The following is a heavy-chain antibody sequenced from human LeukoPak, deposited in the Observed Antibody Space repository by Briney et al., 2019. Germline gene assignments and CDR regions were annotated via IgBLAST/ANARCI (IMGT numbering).Heavy chain of an antibody. V-gene: IGHV3-74*01. D-gene: IGHD3-22*01. CDR3: ARDIYDSSGYYYGPFDY. CDR2: INTDGSST. Sequence: PGGSLRLFCAASGFTFSSYWMHWVRQAPGKGLVWVSHINTDGSSTSYADSVKGRFTISRDNAKNTLYLQMNSLRAEDTAVYYCARDIYDSSGYYYGPFDYWGQGTLVTVSS. CDR1: GFTFSSYW. J-gene: IGHJ4*02.